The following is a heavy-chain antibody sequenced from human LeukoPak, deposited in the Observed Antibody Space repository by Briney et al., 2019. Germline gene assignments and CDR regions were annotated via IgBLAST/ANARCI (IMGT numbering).Heavy chain of an antibody. V-gene: IGHV1-2*02. D-gene: IGHD6-19*01. CDR1: GYTFTGYY. J-gene: IGHJ4*02. CDR2: INPNSGGT. CDR3: ARVVVRYSSGWPTLYYFDY. Sequence: ASVKVSCKASGYTFTGYYMHWVRQAPGQRLGWMGWINPNSGGTNYAQKFQGRVTMTRDTSISTAYMELSRLRSDDTAVYYCARVVVRYSSGWPTLYYFDYWGQGTLVTVSS.